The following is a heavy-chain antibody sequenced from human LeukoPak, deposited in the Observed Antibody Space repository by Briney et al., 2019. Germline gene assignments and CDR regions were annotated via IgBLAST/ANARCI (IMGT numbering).Heavy chain of an antibody. V-gene: IGHV3-13*01. CDR2: LGTAGGT. Sequence: GGSLRLSCAASGFTLSNYAMHWVRQPAGEGLEWVSALGTAGGTFYPGSVKGRFTISRDNAKKSLFLQMNSLRAEDTAVYYCARQNTPHGNFDYWGQGTLVTVSS. CDR3: ARQNTPHGNFDY. D-gene: IGHD5-24*01. CDR1: GFTLSNYA. J-gene: IGHJ4*02.